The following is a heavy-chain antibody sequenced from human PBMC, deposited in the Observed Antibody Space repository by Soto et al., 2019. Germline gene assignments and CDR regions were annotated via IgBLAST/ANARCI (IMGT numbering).Heavy chain of an antibody. D-gene: IGHD3-10*01. CDR2: ISAYNGNT. CDR3: ARVLLWFGESHWFDP. J-gene: IGHJ5*02. CDR1: GYTFTSYG. V-gene: IGHV1-18*01. Sequence: QVQLVQSGAEVKKPGASVKVSCKASGYTFTSYGISWVRQAPGQGLEWMGWISAYNGNTNYAQKLQGRVTMTIDTSTSTAYMELRSVRSDDTAVYYGARVLLWFGESHWFDPWGQGTLVTVSS.